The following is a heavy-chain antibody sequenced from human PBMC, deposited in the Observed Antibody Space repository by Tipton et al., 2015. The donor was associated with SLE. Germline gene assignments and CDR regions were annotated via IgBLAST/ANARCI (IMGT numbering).Heavy chain of an antibody. CDR1: GGSFGSGDYY. J-gene: IGHJ5*02. Sequence: TLSLTCTVSGGSFGSGDYYWTWIRQPAGKGLEWIGRIYTNGNTNYNSSLQSRVTISLDTSNNQFSLHLSSVTAADTAVYYCARGNGGIGCSGLNWFDPWGQGTLVTVSA. CDR3: ARGNGGIGCSGLNWFDP. CDR2: IYTNGNT. D-gene: IGHD4-23*01. V-gene: IGHV4-61*02.